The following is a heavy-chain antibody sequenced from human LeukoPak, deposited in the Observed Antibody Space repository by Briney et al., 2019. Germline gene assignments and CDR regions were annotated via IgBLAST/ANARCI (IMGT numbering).Heavy chain of an antibody. CDR2: IYYSGST. V-gene: IGHV4-59*01. J-gene: IGHJ6*03. CDR1: GGSISSYY. CDR3: ARGGSSFGRSYYYYYYMDV. Sequence: SETLSLTCTVSGGSISSYYWSWIRQPPGKGLEWLGYIYYSGSTNYNPSLKSRVTISVDTSKNQFSLKLSSVTAADTAVYYCARGGSSFGRSYYYYYYMDVWGKGTTVTVSS. D-gene: IGHD6-6*01.